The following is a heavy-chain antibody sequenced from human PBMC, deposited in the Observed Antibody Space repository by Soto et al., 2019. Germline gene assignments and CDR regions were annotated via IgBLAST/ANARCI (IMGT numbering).Heavy chain of an antibody. D-gene: IGHD2-15*01. CDR2: ISYSGST. CDR1: GGSITSVGYY. V-gene: IGHV4-31*03. J-gene: IGHJ4*02. CDR3: ARGRLTATSFDY. Sequence: QVQLQESGPGLVKPSQTLSLTCTVSGGSITSVGYYWNWIRQHPVRGLEWIGYISYSGSTYYNPSLKSRVAMLVDTSKNQFSLKLNSVTAADTAVYYCARGRLTATSFDYWGQGTLVTVSS.